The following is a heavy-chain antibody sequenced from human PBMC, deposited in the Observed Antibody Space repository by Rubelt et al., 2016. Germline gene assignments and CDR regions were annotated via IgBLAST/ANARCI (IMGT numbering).Heavy chain of an antibody. CDR3: ARRRTVPQNWFDP. J-gene: IGHJ5*02. D-gene: IGHD4-17*01. CDR1: GGSISGSSYY. Sequence: QQQLQESGPGLAKPSETLSLTCIVSGGSISGSSYYWGWIRQPPGKGLEWIASIFSSGSTSYSPSLKSRFTISVDTSKNQFSLKLKSVTAADTAVYYCARRRTVPQNWFDPWGQGTLVTVSS. V-gene: IGHV4-39*01. CDR2: IFSSGST.